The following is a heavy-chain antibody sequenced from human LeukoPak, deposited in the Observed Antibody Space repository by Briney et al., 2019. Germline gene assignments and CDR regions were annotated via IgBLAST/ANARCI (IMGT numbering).Heavy chain of an antibody. J-gene: IGHJ4*02. CDR3: ARVFRSWYGNYFDY. CDR2: INPNSGGT. CDR1: GYTFTGYY. D-gene: IGHD6-13*01. V-gene: IGHV1-2*02. Sequence: ASVKVSCKASGYTFTGYYMHWVRQAPGQGLEWMGWINPNSGGTNYAQKFQGRVTMTRDTSISTAYMALSRLRSDDTAVYYCARVFRSWYGNYFDYWGQGTLVTVSS.